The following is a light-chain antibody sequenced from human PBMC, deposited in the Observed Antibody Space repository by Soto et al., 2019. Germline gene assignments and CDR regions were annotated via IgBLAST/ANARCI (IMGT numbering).Light chain of an antibody. CDR2: DAS. J-gene: IGKJ3*01. CDR3: QQRSNWPLT. CDR1: QSVSSY. Sequence: EIVLTQSPATLSLSPGERATLSCRASQSVSSYLAWYQQKPGQAPRFLIYDASNTATGIPARFSGSGSGPDFTLTISSLEPEDFAVYYCQQRSNWPLTFGPGTKVDIK. V-gene: IGKV3-11*01.